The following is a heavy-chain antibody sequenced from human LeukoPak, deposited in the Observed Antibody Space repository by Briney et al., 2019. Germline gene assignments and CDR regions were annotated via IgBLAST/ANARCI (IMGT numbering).Heavy chain of an antibody. CDR1: GYTFNGYY. CDR2: INPNRGDT. D-gene: IGHD3-10*01. CDR3: ARDEHFYGSGSYRY. V-gene: IGHV1-2*02. J-gene: IGHJ4*02. Sequence: ASVKVSCKASGYTFNGYYMHWVRQAPGQGLEWMGWINPNRGDTNYAQKFQGRVTMTMDTSISTAYMELSRLRSDDTAVFYCARDEHFYGSGSYRYWGQGTLVTVSS.